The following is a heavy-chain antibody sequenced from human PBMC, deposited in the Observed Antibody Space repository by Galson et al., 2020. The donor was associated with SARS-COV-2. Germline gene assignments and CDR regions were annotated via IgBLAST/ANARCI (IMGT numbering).Heavy chain of an antibody. Sequence: GGSLRLSCIASGFTFSISTVTWVRQAPGKGLECVSIISGSGDSTYYADSVKGRFTISRDNAKNTLYLQMNSLRDEDTGVYYCAKGRWCENWGQGTLVTVSS. CDR2: ISGSGDST. CDR3: AKGRWCEN. J-gene: IGHJ4*02. CDR1: GFTFSIST. V-gene: IGHV3-23*01. D-gene: IGHD2-8*02.